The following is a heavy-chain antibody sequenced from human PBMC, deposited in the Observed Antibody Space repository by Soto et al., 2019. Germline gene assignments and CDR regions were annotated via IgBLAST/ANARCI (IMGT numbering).Heavy chain of an antibody. V-gene: IGHV4-31*02. J-gene: IGHJ3*02. CDR2: IYDSGRA. CDR1: GDSVSSGGSY. D-gene: IGHD1-26*01. Sequence: SETLSLTCSVSGDSVSSGGSYWSWVRQHPGRGLEWIGFIYDSGRAYYNPSLKSRVIVSVDTSQNQFSLKLSSVTAADTAVYYCARDNNSFLGATAFDIWGPGTMVTGSS. CDR3: ARDNNSFLGATAFDI.